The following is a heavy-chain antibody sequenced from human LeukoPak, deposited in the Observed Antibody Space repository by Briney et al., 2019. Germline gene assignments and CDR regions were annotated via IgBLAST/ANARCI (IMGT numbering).Heavy chain of an antibody. Sequence: PGGSLRLSCAASGFTFSSYGMHWVRQAPGKGLEWVAVIWYDGSNKYYADSVKGRFTISRDNAKNSLYLQMNSLRAEDTAVYYCARVARGGPGGNIVVVPAAIDYWGQGTLVTVSS. V-gene: IGHV3-33*01. CDR3: ARVARGGPGGNIVVVPAAIDY. CDR1: GFTFSSYG. CDR2: IWYDGSNK. J-gene: IGHJ4*02. D-gene: IGHD2-2*01.